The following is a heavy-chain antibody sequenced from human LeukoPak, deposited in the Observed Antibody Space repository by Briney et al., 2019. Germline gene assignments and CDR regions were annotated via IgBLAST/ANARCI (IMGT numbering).Heavy chain of an antibody. Sequence: SETLSLTCTVSGGSISSYYWSWIRQSPGKGLEWIGYIYYTGTTTYNPSLKSRITISVDTSKNQCSLKLSSVTAADTAVYYCARHAGWTGSDFDYWGQGTLVTVSS. D-gene: IGHD3/OR15-3a*01. CDR2: IYYTGTT. J-gene: IGHJ4*02. CDR1: GGSISSYY. V-gene: IGHV4-59*08. CDR3: ARHAGWTGSDFDY.